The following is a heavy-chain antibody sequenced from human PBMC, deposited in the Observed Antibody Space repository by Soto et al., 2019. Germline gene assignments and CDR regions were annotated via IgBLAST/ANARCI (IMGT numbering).Heavy chain of an antibody. CDR2: IYYRGST. V-gene: IGHV4-31*03. Sequence: QVQLQESGPGLVKPSQTLSLTCTVSGGSISSGGYYWTWIRQHPGKDLEWIGYIYYRGSTHYNPSLTMRVTLSVDTTKNQFPLKLSSVTAADTAVYYPARRVFPLGQRTLVAVPS. J-gene: IGHJ5*02. CDR1: GGSISSGGYY. CDR3: ARRVFP.